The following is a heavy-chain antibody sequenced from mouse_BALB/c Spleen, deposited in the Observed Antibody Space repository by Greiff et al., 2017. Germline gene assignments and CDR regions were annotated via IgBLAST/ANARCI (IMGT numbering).Heavy chain of an antibody. CDR2: IYPSDSYT. Sequence: QVQLQQPGAELVRPGASVKLSCKASGYTFTSYWINWVKQRPGQGLAWIGNIYPSDSYTNYNQKFKDKATLTVDKSSSTAYMQLSSPPSEASAVYYGTRVKYWDYFDYWGQGTTLTVSS. CDR3: TRVKYWDYFDY. D-gene: IGHD4-1*01. V-gene: IGHV1-69*02. CDR1: GYTFTSYW. J-gene: IGHJ2*01.